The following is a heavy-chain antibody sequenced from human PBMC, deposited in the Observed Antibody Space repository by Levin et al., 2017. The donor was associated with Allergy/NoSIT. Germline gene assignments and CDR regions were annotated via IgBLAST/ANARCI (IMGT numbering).Heavy chain of an antibody. J-gene: IGHJ4*02. Sequence: GESLKISCQASGYSFTSYWFGWVRQRPGKGLEWMGLIFPRDSDTRVSPSFQGQIIMSVDKSISTAYLQWSSLKASDSAMYFCARRDSDGSNSFDYWGQGTLVTVSS. CDR1: GYSFTSYW. D-gene: IGHD4-23*01. CDR3: ARRDSDGSNSFDY. V-gene: IGHV5-51*01. CDR2: IFPRDSDT.